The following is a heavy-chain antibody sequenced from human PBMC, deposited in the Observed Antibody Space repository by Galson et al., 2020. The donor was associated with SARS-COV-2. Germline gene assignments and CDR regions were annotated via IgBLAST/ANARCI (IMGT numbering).Heavy chain of an antibody. Sequence: GESLKISCAASGFTFSTYWMSWVRQAPGKGLEWVANVKQDGSDRYYADSEKGRFTISSDYAKNSLHLQLNSLRVEDTAVYYCARDQDGYNDFWGRGTLVTVSS. D-gene: IGHD5-18*01. CDR1: GFTFSTYW. CDR2: VKQDGSDR. CDR3: ARDQDGYNDF. V-gene: IGHV3-7*01. J-gene: IGHJ4*02.